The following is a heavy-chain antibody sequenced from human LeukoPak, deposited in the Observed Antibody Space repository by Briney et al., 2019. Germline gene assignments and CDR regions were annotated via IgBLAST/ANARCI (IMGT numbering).Heavy chain of an antibody. J-gene: IGHJ6*03. D-gene: IGHD1-26*01. CDR1: GFTFSSYW. V-gene: IGHV3-7*01. CDR3: ARERVSWAGYYYYYMDV. CDR2: IKQDGSEK. Sequence: GGSLRLSCAASGFTFSSYWMSWVRQAPGKGLEWVANIKQDGSEKYYVDSVKGRFTISRDNAKNSLYLQMNSLRAEDTAVYYCARERVSWAGYYYYYMDVWGKGTTVTVSS.